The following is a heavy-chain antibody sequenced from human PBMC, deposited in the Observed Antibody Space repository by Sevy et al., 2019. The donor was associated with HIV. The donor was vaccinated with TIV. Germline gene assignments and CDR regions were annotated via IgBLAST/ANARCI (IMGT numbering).Heavy chain of an antibody. D-gene: IGHD3-22*01. Sequence: ASVTVSCMVSGYTLSELSMHWVRQAPGKGLEWMGSFDPEDDETIYAQKFQGRVTMTEDTSTDTAYMELNNLRSEDTAVYYCATTKDYYDSSGSPFDYWGQGTLVTVSS. CDR2: FDPEDDET. V-gene: IGHV1-24*01. J-gene: IGHJ4*02. CDR1: GYTLSELS. CDR3: ATTKDYYDSSGSPFDY.